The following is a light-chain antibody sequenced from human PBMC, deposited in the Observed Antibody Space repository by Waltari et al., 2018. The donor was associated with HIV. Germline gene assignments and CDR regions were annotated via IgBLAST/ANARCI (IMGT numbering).Light chain of an antibody. J-gene: IGKJ1*01. V-gene: IGKV4-1*01. Sequence: DIVMTQSPDSLAVSLGERATINCKSSRSVLYTYNNKNYLAWYQHKPGQPPKLLIYWASTRQSGVPDRFSGSGSGTDFTLAINNLQAEDVAVYYCQQYYSIPRTFGQGTKVEIK. CDR1: RSVLYTYNNKNY. CDR2: WAS. CDR3: QQYYSIPRT.